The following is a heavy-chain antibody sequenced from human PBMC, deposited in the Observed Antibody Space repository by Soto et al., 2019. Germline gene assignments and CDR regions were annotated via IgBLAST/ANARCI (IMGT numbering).Heavy chain of an antibody. CDR2: IYYSGST. J-gene: IGHJ4*02. CDR3: ARFMVRGVNNNFDY. V-gene: IGHV4-31*03. D-gene: IGHD3-10*01. Sequence: QVQLQESGPGLVKPSQTLSLTCTVSGGSISSGGYYWSWIRQHPGKGLAWIGYIYYSGSTYYNPSLKSRVTISVDTSKNQFSLKLSSVTAADTAVYYCARFMVRGVNNNFDYWGQGTLVTVSS. CDR1: GGSISSGGYY.